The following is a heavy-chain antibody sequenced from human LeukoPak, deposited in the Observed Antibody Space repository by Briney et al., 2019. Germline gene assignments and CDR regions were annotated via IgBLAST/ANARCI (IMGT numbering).Heavy chain of an antibody. CDR3: ARLGRIVGATGFAYYFNY. V-gene: IGHV4-59*08. CDR1: GGSISSYY. Sequence: SETLSLTCTVSGGSISSYYWSWIRQPPGKGLEWIGYIYYSGSTNYNPSLKSRVTISVDTSKNQFSLKLSSVTAADTAVYYCARLGRIVGATGFAYYFNYWSQGTLVTVSS. CDR2: IYYSGST. J-gene: IGHJ4*02. D-gene: IGHD1-26*01.